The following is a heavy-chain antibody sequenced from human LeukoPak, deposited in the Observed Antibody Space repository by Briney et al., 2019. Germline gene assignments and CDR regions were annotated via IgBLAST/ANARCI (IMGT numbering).Heavy chain of an antibody. CDR3: ARRTYYDSSGDYFDY. J-gene: IGHJ4*02. V-gene: IGHV4-4*02. CDR1: GGSISSSNW. D-gene: IGHD3-22*01. Sequence: PSGTLSLTCAVSGGSISSSNWWSWVRPPPGKGLEWIGEIYHSGSTNYNPSLKSRVTISVDKSKNQFSLKLSSVTAADTAVYYCARRTYYDSSGDYFDYWGQGTLVTVSS. CDR2: IYHSGST.